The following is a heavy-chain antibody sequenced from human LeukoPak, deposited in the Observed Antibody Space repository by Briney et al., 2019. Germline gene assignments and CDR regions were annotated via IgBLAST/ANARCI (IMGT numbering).Heavy chain of an antibody. J-gene: IGHJ4*02. Sequence: GGSLRLSCAASGFTFSNYWMSWVRQAPGKGLEWVAKIRQDGSEKSYVGSVEGRFTISRDNAKNSLYLQLNSPRAEDTAVYYCATESRSTSWDYWGQGTLVTVSS. CDR2: IRQDGSEK. CDR3: ATESRSTSWDY. D-gene: IGHD2-2*01. CDR1: GFTFSNYW. V-gene: IGHV3-7*01.